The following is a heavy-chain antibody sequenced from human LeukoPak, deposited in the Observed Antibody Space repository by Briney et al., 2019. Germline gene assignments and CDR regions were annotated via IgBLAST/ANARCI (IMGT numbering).Heavy chain of an antibody. CDR2: INIHWSNT. CDR3: ARGRGNGLGDY. Sequence: GRSLRLSCAASLFTFSIYCMHGVPQAPAKGLVCVLRINIHWSNTTHADSVKGRFTISRDNTKNTLYLQMNSLRAEDTAVYYCARGRGNGLGDYWGQGTLVTVSS. J-gene: IGHJ4*02. D-gene: IGHD2-8*01. V-gene: IGHV3-74*01. CDR1: LFTFSIYC.